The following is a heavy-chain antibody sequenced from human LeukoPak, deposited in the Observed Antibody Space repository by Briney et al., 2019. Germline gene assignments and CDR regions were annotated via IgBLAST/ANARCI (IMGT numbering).Heavy chain of an antibody. V-gene: IGHV1-69*05. D-gene: IGHD3-22*01. CDR3: ARDGPSGYYPDY. CDR2: IIPIFGTA. J-gene: IGHJ4*02. CDR1: GGTFSSYA. Sequence: GASVKVSCKASGGTFSSYAISWVPQAPGQGLEWMGRIIPIFGTANYAQKFQGRVTITTDESTSTAYMELSSLRSEDTAVYYCARDGPSGYYPDYWGQGTLVTVSS.